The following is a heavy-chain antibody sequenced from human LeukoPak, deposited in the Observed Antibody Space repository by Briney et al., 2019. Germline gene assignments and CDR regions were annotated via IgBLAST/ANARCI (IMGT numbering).Heavy chain of an antibody. D-gene: IGHD3-3*01. CDR1: GYTFTSYG. V-gene: IGHV1-18*01. Sequence: GASVKVSCKASGYTFTSYGISWVQQAPGQGLEWMGWISAYNGNTNYAQKLQGRVTMTTDTSTSTAYMELRSLRSDDTAVYYCARDQDFWSGYCYYGMDVWGQGTTVTVSS. CDR3: ARDQDFWSGYCYYGMDV. CDR2: ISAYNGNT. J-gene: IGHJ6*02.